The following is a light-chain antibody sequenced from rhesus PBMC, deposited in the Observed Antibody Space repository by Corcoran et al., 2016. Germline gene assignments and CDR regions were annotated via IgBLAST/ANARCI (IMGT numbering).Light chain of an antibody. CDR3: QQYSNWPHS. V-gene: IGKV3-42*03. CDR2: GAS. CDR1: QSVSSS. J-gene: IGKJ2*01. Sequence: EIVMTQSPATLSLSPGERATLSCRASQSVSSSLAWYQPKPGQAPRLLIYGASSRATGIPDRFSGSGSGTEFTLTISSLGPEDLAVYYCQQYSNWPHSFGQGTKVEIK.